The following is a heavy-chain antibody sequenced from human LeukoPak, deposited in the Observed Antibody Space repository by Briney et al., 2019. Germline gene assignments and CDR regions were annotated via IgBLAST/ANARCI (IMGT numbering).Heavy chain of an antibody. CDR1: GFTVSSNY. J-gene: IGHJ4*02. V-gene: IGHV3-53*01. Sequence: GGSLRLSCAASGFTVSSNYMSWVRQAPGKGLEWVSVIYSGGSTYYADSVKGRFTISRDNSKNTLYLQMNSLRAGDTAVYYCARGNPPAAALPSYWGQGTLVTVSS. CDR2: IYSGGST. CDR3: ARGNPPAAALPSY. D-gene: IGHD2-2*01.